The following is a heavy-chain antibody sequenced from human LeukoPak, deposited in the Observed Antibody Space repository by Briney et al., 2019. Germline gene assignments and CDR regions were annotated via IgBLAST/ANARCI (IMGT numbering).Heavy chain of an antibody. CDR1: GGSISSHY. J-gene: IGHJ4*02. Sequence: SETLSLTCTVSGGSISSHYWSWIRQPPGKGLEWIGYIYYSGSTNYNPSLKSRVTISVDTSKNQLSLKLSSVTAADTAVYYCARVVTDYDFWSGYPYYFDYWGQGTLVTVSS. CDR3: ARVVTDYDFWSGYPYYFDY. D-gene: IGHD3-3*01. V-gene: IGHV4-59*11. CDR2: IYYSGST.